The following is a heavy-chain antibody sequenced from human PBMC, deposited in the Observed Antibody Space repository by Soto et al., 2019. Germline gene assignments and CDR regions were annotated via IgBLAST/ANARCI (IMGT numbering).Heavy chain of an antibody. Sequence: LKISCKGSGYSFTSYWIGWVRQMPGKGLEWMGIIYPGDSDTRYSPSFQGQVTISADKSISTAYLQWSSLKASDTAMYYCARQEVQDCSSTSCPPPYYYYGMDVWGQGTTVTVSS. CDR1: GYSFTSYW. D-gene: IGHD2-2*01. CDR3: ARQEVQDCSSTSCPPPYYYYGMDV. V-gene: IGHV5-51*01. J-gene: IGHJ6*02. CDR2: IYPGDSDT.